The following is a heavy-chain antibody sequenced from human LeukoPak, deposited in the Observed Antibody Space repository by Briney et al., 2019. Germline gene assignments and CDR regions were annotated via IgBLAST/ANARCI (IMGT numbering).Heavy chain of an antibody. Sequence: GGSLRLSCAASGFTVSSNYMSWVRQAPGKGLEWVSVIYSGGSTYYANSVKGRFTISRDNSKNTLYLQMNSLRAEDTAVYYCAGTDYGDYSTGYYGMDVWGQGTTVTVSS. D-gene: IGHD4-17*01. CDR1: GFTVSSNY. V-gene: IGHV3-66*01. J-gene: IGHJ6*02. CDR3: AGTDYGDYSTGYYGMDV. CDR2: IYSGGST.